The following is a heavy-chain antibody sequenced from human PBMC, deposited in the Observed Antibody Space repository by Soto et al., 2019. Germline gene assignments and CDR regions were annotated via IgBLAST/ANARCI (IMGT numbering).Heavy chain of an antibody. D-gene: IGHD2-15*01. CDR1: GFSLSDADVG. V-gene: IGHV2-26*01. Sequence: QVTLKESGPVLVKPTETLTLTCTVSGFSLSDADVGVAWIRPPPGKALEWLAHILSNDEEVFSSSLRTRLTISKDTSRSQVVLTMSNMEPVDTATYYCARIRGYCSGGSCYFYYFAMDVWGQGTTVTVS. CDR3: ARIRGYCSGGSCYFYYFAMDV. J-gene: IGHJ6*02. CDR2: ILSNDEE.